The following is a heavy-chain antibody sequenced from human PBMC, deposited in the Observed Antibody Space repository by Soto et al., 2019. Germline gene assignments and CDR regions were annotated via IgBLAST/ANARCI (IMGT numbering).Heavy chain of an antibody. Sequence: QVQLQESGPGLVKPSQTLSLTCTVSGGSISSGGYYWSWIRQHPGKGLAWIGYIYYSGSTYYNPSLKSRVTISVDTSKNQFSLKLSSVTAADTAVYYCARETIQLWLDDAFDIWGQGTMVTVSS. CDR3: ARETIQLWLDDAFDI. CDR2: IYYSGST. CDR1: GGSISSGGYY. J-gene: IGHJ3*02. D-gene: IGHD5-18*01. V-gene: IGHV4-31*03.